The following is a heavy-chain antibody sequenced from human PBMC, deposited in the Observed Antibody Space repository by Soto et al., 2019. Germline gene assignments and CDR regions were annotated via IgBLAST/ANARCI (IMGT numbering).Heavy chain of an antibody. V-gene: IGHV3-9*01. CDR2: ISWNSGSI. CDR1: GFTFDDYA. CDR3: XXXXXXXXNYGMDV. J-gene: IGHJ6*02. Sequence: EVQLVESGGGLVQPGRSLRLSCAASGFTFDDYAMHWVRQAPGKGLEWVSSISWNSGSIGYADSVKGRFTISRDNAKXXXXXXXXXXXXXXXXXXXXXXXXXXXXNYGMDVWGQGTTVTVS.